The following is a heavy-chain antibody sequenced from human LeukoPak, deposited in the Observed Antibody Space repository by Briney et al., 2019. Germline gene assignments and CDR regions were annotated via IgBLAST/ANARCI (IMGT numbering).Heavy chain of an antibody. D-gene: IGHD3-10*01. CDR3: AKDRGSYYREPFY. J-gene: IGHJ4*02. V-gene: IGHV1-69*05. Sequence: SVKVSCKASGGTFSSYAISWVRQAPGQGLEWMGGIIPIFGTANYAQKFQGRVTITTDESTSTAYMELSSLRAEDTAVYYCAKDRGSYYREPFYWGQGTLVTVSS. CDR1: GGTFSSYA. CDR2: IIPIFGTA.